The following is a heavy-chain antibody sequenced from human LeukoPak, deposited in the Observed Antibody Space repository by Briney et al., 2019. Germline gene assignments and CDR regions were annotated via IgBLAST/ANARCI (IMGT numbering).Heavy chain of an antibody. V-gene: IGHV3-64*01. D-gene: IGHD3-16*01. CDR3: ARERGIGRLGGDFDY. Sequence: QPGGSLRLSCVASGFTFSYYPMHWVRQAPGKGLEYISGITGDGGRTFYANSVNGRFTISRDNSKNTLYLQMGSLRTEDMAVYYCARERGIGRLGGDFDYWGQGTLVTVSS. J-gene: IGHJ4*02. CDR1: GFTFSYYP. CDR2: ITGDGGRT.